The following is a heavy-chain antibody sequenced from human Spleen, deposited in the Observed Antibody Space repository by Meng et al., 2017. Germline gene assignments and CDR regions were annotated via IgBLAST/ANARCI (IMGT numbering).Heavy chain of an antibody. CDR1: GGSISSNNW. CDR3: ARRRTSGSYYSFQSIYFDY. V-gene: IGHV4-4*02. CDR2: IYQTGST. J-gene: IGHJ4*02. D-gene: IGHD3-10*01. Sequence: VALQDSGPGLVKPSGTLSLPCVVSGGSISSNNWWRWVRQPPVKGLEWIGEIYQTGSTNYNPSLKSRVTISADKSRNQFSLKLSSLSTADTAVYYCARRRTSGSYYSFQSIYFDYWGQGALVTVSS.